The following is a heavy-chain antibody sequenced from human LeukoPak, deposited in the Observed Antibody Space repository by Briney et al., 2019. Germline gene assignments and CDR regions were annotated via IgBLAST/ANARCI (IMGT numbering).Heavy chain of an antibody. V-gene: IGHV1-69*05. J-gene: IGHJ3*02. CDR3: PRAYYYGSGERIDAFDI. D-gene: IGHD3-10*01. Sequence: SVKVSCKASGGTFSSYAISWVRQAPGQGLEWKGGIIPIFGTANYAQKFQGRVTITTDESSSTAYMELSSLRSNDTPVYYFPRAYYYGSGERIDAFDIWGQGTMVTVSS. CDR1: GGTFSSYA. CDR2: IIPIFGTA.